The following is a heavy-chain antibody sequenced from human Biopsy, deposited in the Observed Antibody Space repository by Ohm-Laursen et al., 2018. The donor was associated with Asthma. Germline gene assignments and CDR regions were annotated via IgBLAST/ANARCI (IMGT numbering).Heavy chain of an antibody. CDR2: INPVSGST. J-gene: IGHJ5*02. CDR1: GYTFTDYY. CDR3: ARSPYAGDYPFNP. D-gene: IGHD4-17*01. V-gene: IGHV1-2*06. Sequence: ATVKISCKASGYTFTDYYVMWLRQAPGQGLEWMGRINPVSGSTNFAQKFQGRLTMTRDRSIGTAYMELRRLTSADAAMYYCARSPYAGDYPFNPWGQGTLLTVSS.